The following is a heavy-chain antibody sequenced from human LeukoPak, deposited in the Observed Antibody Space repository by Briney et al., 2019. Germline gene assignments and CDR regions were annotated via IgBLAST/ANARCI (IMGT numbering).Heavy chain of an antibody. CDR2: ISSSGSTI. Sequence: GGSLRLSCEASGFTFNTYSMNWARQAPGKGLEWVSYISSSGSTIYYADSVKGRFTISRDNAKNSLYLQMNSLRAEDTAVYYCARGIAAANDYWGQGTLVTVSS. J-gene: IGHJ4*02. V-gene: IGHV3-48*04. D-gene: IGHD6-13*01. CDR3: ARGIAAANDY. CDR1: GFTFNTYS.